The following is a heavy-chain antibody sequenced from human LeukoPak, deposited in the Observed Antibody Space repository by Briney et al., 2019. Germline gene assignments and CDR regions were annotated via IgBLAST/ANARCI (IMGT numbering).Heavy chain of an antibody. CDR3: ARGEYCSSSSCYTDYFDF. Sequence: PGGSLRLSCAASGFTFSTYTMNWVRQAPGKGLEWVSSISSNSVHIYYGDSVKGRFTISRDNAKNSLYLQMNSLRAEDTAVYYCARGEYCSSSSCYTDYFDFWGQGTLVTVSS. J-gene: IGHJ4*02. V-gene: IGHV3-21*01. D-gene: IGHD2-2*02. CDR2: ISSNSVHI. CDR1: GFTFSTYT.